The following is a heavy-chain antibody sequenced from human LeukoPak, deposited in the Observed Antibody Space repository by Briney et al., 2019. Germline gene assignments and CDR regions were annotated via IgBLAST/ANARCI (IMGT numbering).Heavy chain of an antibody. D-gene: IGHD1-26*01. J-gene: IGHJ4*02. V-gene: IGHV3-23*01. CDR3: ARGYSIVGATLDY. CDR2: ISGSGGST. Sequence: PGGTLRLSCAASGFTFSSYGMSWVRQAPGKGLEWVSAISGSGGSTYYADSVKGRFTISRDNAKNSLYLQMNSLRAEDTAVYYCARGYSIVGATLDYWGQGTLVTVSS. CDR1: GFTFSSYG.